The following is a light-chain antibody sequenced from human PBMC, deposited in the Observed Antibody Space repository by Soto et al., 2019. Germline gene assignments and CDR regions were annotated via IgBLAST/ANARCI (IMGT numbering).Light chain of an antibody. J-gene: IGLJ1*01. V-gene: IGLV2-11*01. CDR1: SSDIGAYNY. CDR3: CSFVGGFTFV. CDR2: DVN. Sequence: ALTQPRSVSGSPGQSVTISCAGSSSDIGAYNYVSWFQQHPGKAPKLMIYDVNKRPSGVPDRFSGSKSGNTASLTISGLQADDEADYYCCSFVGGFTFVFGTGTKVTVL.